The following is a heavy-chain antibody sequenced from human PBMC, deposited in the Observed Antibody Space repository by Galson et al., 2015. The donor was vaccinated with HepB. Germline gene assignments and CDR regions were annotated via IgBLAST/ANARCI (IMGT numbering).Heavy chain of an antibody. Sequence: SETLSLTCTVSGGSISSYYWSWIRQPPGKGLEWIGYIYDNGNTNYNPSLKSRVTISLAMSKNQFPLKLTSVTAADTAVYYCARSYNSYCYGMDVWGQGTTVTVSS. CDR1: GGSISSYY. V-gene: IGHV4-59*12. J-gene: IGHJ6*02. CDR2: IYDNGNT. CDR3: ARSYNSYCYGMDV. D-gene: IGHD1-26*01.